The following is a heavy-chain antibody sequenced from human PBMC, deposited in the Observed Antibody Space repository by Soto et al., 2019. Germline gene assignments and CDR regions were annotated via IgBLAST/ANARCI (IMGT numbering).Heavy chain of an antibody. Sequence: QVQLVESGGGVVQPGRSLRLSRAASGFTFSTYAMHWVRQAPGKGLEWVAVISYDGGNKYYADSVKGRFTISRDNSKNTLYLQINSLRAEDTAVYYCARPDYDSGSYPDYWGQGTLVTVSS. CDR2: ISYDGGNK. J-gene: IGHJ4*02. CDR1: GFTFSTYA. CDR3: ARPDYDSGSYPDY. D-gene: IGHD3-10*01. V-gene: IGHV3-30-3*01.